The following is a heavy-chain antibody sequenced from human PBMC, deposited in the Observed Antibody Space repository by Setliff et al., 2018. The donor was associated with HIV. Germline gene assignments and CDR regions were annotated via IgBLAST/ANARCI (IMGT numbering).Heavy chain of an antibody. CDR2: IYPQDSDT. D-gene: IGHD1-1*01. J-gene: IGHJ3*02. Sequence: PGESLKISCTGSGYGFSNHWIGWVRQMPGRGLEWMGIIYPQDSDTRYSPSFEGHVTISADRSRNTACLQWTALKASDTAMYYCARHTIDISFLVVQDPGPSDIWGRGTMVTVSS. CDR1: GYGFSNHW. V-gene: IGHV5-51*01. CDR3: ARHTIDISFLVVQDPGPSDI.